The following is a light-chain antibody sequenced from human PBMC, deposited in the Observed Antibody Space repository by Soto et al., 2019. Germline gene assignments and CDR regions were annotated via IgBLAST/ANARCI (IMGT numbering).Light chain of an antibody. CDR1: SSDVGSYNL. CDR2: EGS. J-gene: IGLJ1*01. V-gene: IGLV2-23*01. CDR3: CSYGGSYV. Sequence: QSALTQPASVSGSPGQSITISCTGTSSDVGSYNLVSWYQQHPGKAPKLMIYEGSKRPSGVSNRFSGSKSGNTASLTVSGLEAEDEDDYYCCSYGGSYVFGTGTKVTVL.